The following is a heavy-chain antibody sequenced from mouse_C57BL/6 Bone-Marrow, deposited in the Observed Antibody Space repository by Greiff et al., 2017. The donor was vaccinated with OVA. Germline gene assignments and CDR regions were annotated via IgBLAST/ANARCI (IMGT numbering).Heavy chain of an antibody. CDR3: ARGRNYYGSRGYFDY. Sequence: DVMLVESEGGLVQPGSSMKLSCTASGFTFSDYYMAWVRQVPEKGLEWVANINYDGSSTYYLDSLKSRFIISRDNAKNILYLQMSSLKSEDTATYYCARGRNYYGSRGYFDYWGQGTTLTVSS. CDR1: GFTFSDYY. V-gene: IGHV5-16*01. D-gene: IGHD1-1*01. J-gene: IGHJ2*01. CDR2: INYDGSST.